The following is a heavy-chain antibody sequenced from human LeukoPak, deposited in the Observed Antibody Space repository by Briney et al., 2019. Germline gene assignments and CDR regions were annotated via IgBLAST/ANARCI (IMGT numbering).Heavy chain of an antibody. V-gene: IGHV4-59*01. Sequence: SETLSLTCTVSGGSISSYYWSWIRQPPGKGLEWIGYIYYSGSTNYNPSLKSRVTISVDTSKNQFSLKLSSVTAADTAVYHCARHPSSYYYDRYYFDYWGQGTLVTVSS. CDR1: GGSISSYY. J-gene: IGHJ4*02. D-gene: IGHD3-22*01. CDR2: IYYSGST. CDR3: ARHPSSYYYDRYYFDY.